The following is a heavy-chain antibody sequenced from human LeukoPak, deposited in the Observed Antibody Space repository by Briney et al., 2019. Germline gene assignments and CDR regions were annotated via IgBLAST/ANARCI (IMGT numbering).Heavy chain of an antibody. D-gene: IGHD2-21*02. Sequence: SETLSLTCAVSGGSFSGYYWSWIRQPPGKGLEWIGEINHSGSTNYNPSLKSRVTTSVDTSKNQFSLKLSSVTAADTAVYYCEAYCGGDCYPIDAFDIWGQGTMVTVSS. V-gene: IGHV4-34*01. CDR1: GGSFSGYY. J-gene: IGHJ3*02. CDR3: EAYCGGDCYPIDAFDI. CDR2: INHSGST.